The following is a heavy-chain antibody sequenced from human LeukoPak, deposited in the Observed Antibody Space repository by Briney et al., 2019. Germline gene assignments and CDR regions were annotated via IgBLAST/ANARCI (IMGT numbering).Heavy chain of an antibody. CDR1: GLTVSDNY. Sequence: GGSLRLSCAASGLTVSDNYMNWVRQAPGKGLEWASVIYSDGTTYYAASVKDRFTISRDNSKNALYLQMNSLRAEDTAVYYCARDLTTGSSGYAPKGMDVWGQGTTVTVSS. J-gene: IGHJ6*02. CDR3: ARDLTTGSSGYAPKGMDV. CDR2: IYSDGTT. D-gene: IGHD3-22*01. V-gene: IGHV3-66*01.